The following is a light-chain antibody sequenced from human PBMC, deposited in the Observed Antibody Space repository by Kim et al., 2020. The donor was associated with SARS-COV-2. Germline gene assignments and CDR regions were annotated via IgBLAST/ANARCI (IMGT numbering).Light chain of an antibody. CDR2: KAS. J-gene: IGKJ1*01. V-gene: IGKV1-5*03. CDR1: QSISSW. CDR3: QQYKSYWT. Sequence: DIQMTQSPSTLSASVGDRVTITCRASQSISSWLAWYQQKPGKAPNLLIYKASNLQSGVPARFSGSGSGTEFTLAISSLQPDDFATYYCQQYKSYWTFGQGTKVDIK.